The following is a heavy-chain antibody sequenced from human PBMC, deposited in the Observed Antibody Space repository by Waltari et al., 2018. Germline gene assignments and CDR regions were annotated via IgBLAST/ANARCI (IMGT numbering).Heavy chain of an antibody. Sequence: DVQLAESGGGLVQPGRSLTLSCTTSGFTFGDYAMSWLRQAQGKGLEWVGFIRSRTYGGTTEYGASVKGRCSISRDDSKSIAYLQMNSLKTEDTAIYYCTRVSGYTYGPDFDYWGQGTLVTVSS. D-gene: IGHD5-18*01. CDR2: IRSRTYGGTT. V-gene: IGHV3-49*03. J-gene: IGHJ4*02. CDR3: TRVSGYTYGPDFDY. CDR1: GFTFGDYA.